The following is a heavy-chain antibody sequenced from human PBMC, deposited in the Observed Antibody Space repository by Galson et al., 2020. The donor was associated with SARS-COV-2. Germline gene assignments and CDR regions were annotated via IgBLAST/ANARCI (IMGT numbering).Heavy chain of an antibody. CDR1: GFTFSSYA. CDR2: ISGSGGDT. Sequence: GESLKISCAASGFTFSSYAMTWVRQAPGKGLEWVSVISGSGGDTYYADSVKGRFTISRDNSKNTLYLQMNSLRAEDTAVYYCAKDLESLFWSGYSFDYWGQGTLVTVSS. D-gene: IGHD3-3*01. V-gene: IGHV3-23*01. CDR3: AKDLESLFWSGYSFDY. J-gene: IGHJ4*02.